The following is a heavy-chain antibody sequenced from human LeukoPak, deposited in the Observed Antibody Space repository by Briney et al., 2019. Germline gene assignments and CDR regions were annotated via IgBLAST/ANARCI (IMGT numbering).Heavy chain of an antibody. J-gene: IGHJ6*03. Sequence: GTSLRLSCEASGSGMPFSSYGLHWVRQAPGKGLEWVSAISGSGGSTYYADSVKGRFTISRDNSKNTLYLQMNSLRAEDTAVYYCAKDRESAYYYYYMDVWGKGTTVAVSS. V-gene: IGHV3-23*01. CDR2: ISGSGGST. CDR1: GSGMPFSSYG. CDR3: AKDRESAYYYYYMDV.